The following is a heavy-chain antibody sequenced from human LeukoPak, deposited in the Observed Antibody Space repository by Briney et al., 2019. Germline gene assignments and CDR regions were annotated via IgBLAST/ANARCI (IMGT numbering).Heavy chain of an antibody. CDR3: ASTSSGYYYGY. CDR2: IYSGGST. Sequence: PGGSLRLSCAASGFTFSSYAMHWVRQAPGKGLEWVSVIYSGGSTYYADSVKGRFTISRDNSKNTLYLQMNSLRAEDTAVYYCASTSSGYYYGYWGQGTLVTVSS. J-gene: IGHJ4*02. CDR1: GFTFSSYA. V-gene: IGHV3-66*01. D-gene: IGHD3-22*01.